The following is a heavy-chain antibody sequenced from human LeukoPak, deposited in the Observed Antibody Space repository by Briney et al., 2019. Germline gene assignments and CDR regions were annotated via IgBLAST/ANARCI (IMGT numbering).Heavy chain of an antibody. CDR1: GYTFTSYG. CDR2: ISAYNGNT. J-gene: IGHJ6*03. V-gene: IGHV1-18*01. CDR3: ARDGAERPHYMDV. Sequence: ASVKVSCKASGYTFTSYGISWVRQAPGQGLEWMGWISAYNGNTKYVEKFQGRVTMTTDTSTTTAYMELRSLRSDDTAVYYCARDGAERPHYMDVWGKGTTVTVSS. D-gene: IGHD3-16*01.